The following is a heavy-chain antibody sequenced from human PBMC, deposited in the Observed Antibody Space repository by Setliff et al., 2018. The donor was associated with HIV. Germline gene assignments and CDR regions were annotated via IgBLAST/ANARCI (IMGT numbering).Heavy chain of an antibody. CDR2: IYHSGST. CDR3: GGNGYYSIDY. Sequence: SETLSLTCAVSGGSISSNWWSWVRQSPGKGLEWIGEIYHSGSTHSNPSLQSRVTISVDKSTSQFSLKLNSVTAADTAVYYCGGNGYYSIDYWGQGTLVTVSS. V-gene: IGHV4-4*02. CDR1: GGSISSNW. J-gene: IGHJ4*02. D-gene: IGHD3-22*01.